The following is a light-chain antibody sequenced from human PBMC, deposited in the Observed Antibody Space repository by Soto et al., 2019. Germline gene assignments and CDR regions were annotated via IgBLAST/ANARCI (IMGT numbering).Light chain of an antibody. CDR1: QSVSSN. Sequence: EIVLTHSPATLSVSPGEGATLSCRASQSVSSNLAWSQQKRGQAPRLLIYDASTRATGIPARFSGSGSGTDVTLTISSLQYEDFAVYYFQPYNSWRAFGQGTKVESK. CDR3: QPYNSWRA. V-gene: IGKV3-15*01. CDR2: DAS. J-gene: IGKJ1*01.